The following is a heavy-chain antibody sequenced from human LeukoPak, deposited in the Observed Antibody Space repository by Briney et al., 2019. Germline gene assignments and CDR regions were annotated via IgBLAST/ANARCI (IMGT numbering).Heavy chain of an antibody. V-gene: IGHV4-59*08. D-gene: IGHD6-19*01. CDR3: ARHRVELAGSYFDY. J-gene: IGHJ4*02. CDR2: IHNSGST. Sequence: PSETLPLTCNVSGGSISSYYWSWIRQPPGKGLEWIGYIHNSGSTRYSPSLESRVTASLDTSKNQISLKLSSVTAADTAVYYCARHRVELAGSYFDYWGLGALVTVSS. CDR1: GGSISSYY.